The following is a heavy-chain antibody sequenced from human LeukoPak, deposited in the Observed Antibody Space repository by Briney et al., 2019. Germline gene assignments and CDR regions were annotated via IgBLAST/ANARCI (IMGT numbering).Heavy chain of an antibody. CDR1: GGAITNYY. J-gene: IGHJ4*02. D-gene: IGHD3-10*01. CDR2: IYYSGST. CDR3: ARVLNPWFGEFAFDY. V-gene: IGHV4-59*01. Sequence: SETLSLTCGVSGGAITNYYWNWIRQAPGKGLEWLGYIYYSGSTNYNPSLKSRLTISIDTSKNQISLKLTSVTAADTAVYYCARVLNPWFGEFAFDYWGQGTLVTVSS.